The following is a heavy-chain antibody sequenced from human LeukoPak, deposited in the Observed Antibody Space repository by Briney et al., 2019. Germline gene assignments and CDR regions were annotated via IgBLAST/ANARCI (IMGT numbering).Heavy chain of an antibody. J-gene: IGHJ4*02. CDR1: GFTFSSYE. CDR2: ISSSGSTI. V-gene: IGHV3-48*03. Sequence: PGGSLRLSCEASGFTFSSYEMNWVRQAPGKGLEWVSYISSSGSTIYYADSVKGRFTISRDNAKNSLYLQMNSLRAEDTAVYYCARDLTGGYSYGDYWGQGTLVTVSS. CDR3: ARDLTGGYSYGDY. D-gene: IGHD5-18*01.